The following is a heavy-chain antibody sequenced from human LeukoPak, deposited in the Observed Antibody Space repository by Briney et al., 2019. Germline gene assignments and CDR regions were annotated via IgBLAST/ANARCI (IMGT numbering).Heavy chain of an antibody. CDR2: ISDIGGST. Sequence: GGSLRLSCAASGFTFSSYAMNWVRQAPGKGLEWVSVISDIGGSTYYADSVKGRFTISRDNAKNSLYLQMNTLRADDTAVYYCARDGFGTGSNWGQGTLVTVSS. D-gene: IGHD3-16*01. CDR3: ARDGFGTGSN. J-gene: IGHJ4*02. CDR1: GFTFSSYA. V-gene: IGHV3-23*01.